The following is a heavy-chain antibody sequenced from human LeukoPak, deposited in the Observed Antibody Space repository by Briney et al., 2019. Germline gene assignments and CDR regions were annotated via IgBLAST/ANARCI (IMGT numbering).Heavy chain of an antibody. D-gene: IGHD3-10*01. CDR2: IIPIFGTA. V-gene: IGHV1-69*06. Sequence: SVKVSCKASGGTFSSYAISWVRQAPGRGLGGMGGIIPIFGTANYAQKLQGRVTITADKATSTAYMELSSLSSEDTAVYYCARDHYYGSGSDYWYYGMDVWGKGTTVTVSS. CDR1: GGTFSSYA. CDR3: ARDHYYGSGSDYWYYGMDV. J-gene: IGHJ6*04.